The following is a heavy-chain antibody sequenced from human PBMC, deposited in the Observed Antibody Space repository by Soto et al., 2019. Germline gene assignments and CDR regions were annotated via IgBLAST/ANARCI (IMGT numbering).Heavy chain of an antibody. CDR1: GGTFSRYA. J-gene: IGHJ3*02. CDR3: ATTLSPPVAGRAFDI. Sequence: ASVKVSCKASGGTFSRYAIIWVRQAPGQGLEWMGGIIPIFGTANYAQKFQGRVTITADESTSTAYMELSSLRSEDTAVYYCATTLSPPVAGRAFDIWGQGTMVTVSS. CDR2: IIPIFGTA. D-gene: IGHD6-19*01. V-gene: IGHV1-69*13.